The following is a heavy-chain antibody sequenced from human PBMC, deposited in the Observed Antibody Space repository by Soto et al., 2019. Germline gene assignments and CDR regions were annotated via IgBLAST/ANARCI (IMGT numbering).Heavy chain of an antibody. J-gene: IGHJ6*02. V-gene: IGHV3-23*01. Sequence: EVQLLESGGDLVQPGGSLRLSCAASGFTFSSYPMSWVRHAPGQGLEWVSAIGSGAVTIFCADSVKGRFTISRDNTNNKVFLQMNSLRAEDTAVYYCARFEREGGYDWSSYYGMDVWGQGTTVTVSS. CDR3: ARFEREGGYDWSSYYGMDV. D-gene: IGHD5-12*01. CDR1: GFTFSSYP. CDR2: IGSGAVTI.